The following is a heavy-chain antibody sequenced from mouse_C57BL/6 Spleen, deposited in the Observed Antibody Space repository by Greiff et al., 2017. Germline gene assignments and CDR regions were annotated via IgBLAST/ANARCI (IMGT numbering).Heavy chain of an antibody. V-gene: IGHV1-26*01. CDR1: GYTFTDYY. D-gene: IGHD1-1*01. J-gene: IGHJ1*03. CDR2: INPNNGGT. Sequence: EVQLQQSGPELVKPGASVKISCKASGYTFTDYYMNWVKQSHGKSLEWIGDINPNNGGTSYNQKFKGKATLTVDKSSSTAYMELRSLTSEDSAVYYCARGKDYYGSTWYFEVWGTGTTVTVSS. CDR3: ARGKDYYGSTWYFEV.